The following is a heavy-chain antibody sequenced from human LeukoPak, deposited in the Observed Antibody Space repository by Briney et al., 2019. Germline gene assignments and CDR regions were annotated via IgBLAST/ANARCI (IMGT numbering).Heavy chain of an antibody. J-gene: IGHJ6*02. CDR3: ARVRDGLDV. CDR1: GYTFTIYY. V-gene: IGHV1-46*01. Sequence: GASLKVSSMASGYTFTIYYMHWVRQAPGQGLEWMGRINPSGGSTNYAQKFQGRVTMTRDTSTSTVYIELSSLRSEDTAVFYCARVRDGLDVWGQGTTVTVSS. CDR2: INPSGGST.